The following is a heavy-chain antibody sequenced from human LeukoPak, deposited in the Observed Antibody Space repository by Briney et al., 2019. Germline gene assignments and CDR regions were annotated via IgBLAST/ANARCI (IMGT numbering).Heavy chain of an antibody. CDR2: INPSGGST. V-gene: IGHV1-46*01. CDR3: ARGVYDFWSGAKGGGWFDP. Sequence: ASVKVSCKASGYTFTSYYMHWVRQAPGQGLEWMGIINPSGGSTSYAQKFQGRVTMTRDTSTSIVYMELSSLRSEDTAVYYCARGVYDFWSGAKGGGWFDPWGQGTLVTVSS. CDR1: GYTFTSYY. J-gene: IGHJ5*02. D-gene: IGHD3-3*01.